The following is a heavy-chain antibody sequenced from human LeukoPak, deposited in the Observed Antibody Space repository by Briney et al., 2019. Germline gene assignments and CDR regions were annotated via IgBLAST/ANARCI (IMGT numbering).Heavy chain of an antibody. CDR1: GVSLSSYE. CDR3: ARDSGRRQYHAFDH. D-gene: IGHD2-15*01. Sequence: GGSLRLSCAASGVSLSSYEVNCVCQAPGEGLEWGSYISSSGSIIYYADSVKGRFSLSRDNDKHCLYLQVNSQRAEDTAVYYCARDSGRRQYHAFDHWGQGTLVSVSS. CDR2: ISSSGSII. V-gene: IGHV3-48*03. J-gene: IGHJ4*02.